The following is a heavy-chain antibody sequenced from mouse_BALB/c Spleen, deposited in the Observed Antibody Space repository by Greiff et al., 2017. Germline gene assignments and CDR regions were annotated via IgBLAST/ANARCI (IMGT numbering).Heavy chain of an antibody. Sequence: QVQLQQSGAELVRPGTSVKVSCKASGYAFTNYLIEWVKQRPGQGLEWIGVINPGSGGTNYNEKFKGKATLTADKSSSTAYMQLSSLTSDDSAVYFCARWNYGYAMDYWGQGTSVTVSS. D-gene: IGHD1-1*01. V-gene: IGHV1-54*01. CDR1: GYAFTNYL. J-gene: IGHJ4*01. CDR2: INPGSGGT. CDR3: ARWNYGYAMDY.